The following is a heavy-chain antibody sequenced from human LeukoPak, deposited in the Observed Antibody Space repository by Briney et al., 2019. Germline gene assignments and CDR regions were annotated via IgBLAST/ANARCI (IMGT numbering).Heavy chain of an antibody. J-gene: IGHJ4*02. D-gene: IGHD2-15*01. CDR3: AKDGEYCSGGSCSFFDY. V-gene: IGHV3-21*01. CDR1: GFTFSSYS. Sequence: GGSLRLSCAASGFTFSSYSMNWVRQAPGKGLEWVSPISTSSSYIYYADSVKGRFIISRDNAKKSLYPQMNSLRAEDTAVYHCAKDGEYCSGGSCSFFDYWGQGTLVTVSS. CDR2: ISTSSSYI.